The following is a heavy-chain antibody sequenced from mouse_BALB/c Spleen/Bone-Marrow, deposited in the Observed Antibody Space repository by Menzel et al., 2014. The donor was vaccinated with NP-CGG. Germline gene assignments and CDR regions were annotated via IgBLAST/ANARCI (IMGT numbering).Heavy chain of an antibody. CDR1: GYTFTDYY. CDR3: ARTTTATSY. J-gene: IGHJ3*01. CDR2: IYPGSDNT. V-gene: IGHV1-77*01. Sequence: VQLQQSGAELARPGASVKLSCEASGYTFTDYYINWMKQRTGQGLEWIGEIYPGSDNTYYNEKFKGKATLTADKSSSTTYMQLSSLTSEDSAVYFCARTTTATSYWGQGTLVTVSA. D-gene: IGHD1-2*01.